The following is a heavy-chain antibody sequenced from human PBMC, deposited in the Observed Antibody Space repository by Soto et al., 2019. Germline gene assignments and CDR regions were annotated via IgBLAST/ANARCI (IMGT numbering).Heavy chain of an antibody. CDR3: ARDKVAATDRYGMDV. Sequence: GGSLRLSCAASGFTFSSYSMNWVRQAPGKGLEWVSSISSSSSYIYYADSVKGRFTISRDNAKNSLYLQMNSLRAEDTAVYYCARDKVAATDRYGMDVWGQGTTVTVSS. V-gene: IGHV3-21*01. CDR1: GFTFSSYS. CDR2: ISSSSSYI. D-gene: IGHD2-15*01. J-gene: IGHJ6*02.